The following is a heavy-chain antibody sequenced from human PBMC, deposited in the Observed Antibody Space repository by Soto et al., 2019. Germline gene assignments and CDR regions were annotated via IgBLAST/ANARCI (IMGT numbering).Heavy chain of an antibody. CDR2: IYWDDDK. V-gene: IGHV2-5*02. D-gene: IGHD2-8*01. J-gene: IGHJ5*02. CDR3: AQRPKDFELRVYARDPWFAP. CDR1: GFSLSTSGVG. Sequence: SGPTLVNPTQTLTLTCTFSGFSLSTSGVGVGWIRQPPGKALEWLALIYWDDDKRYSPSLKSRLTITKDTSKNQVVLTMTNMEPGDTPKFYCAQRPKDFELRVYARDPWFAPGAEGPLV.